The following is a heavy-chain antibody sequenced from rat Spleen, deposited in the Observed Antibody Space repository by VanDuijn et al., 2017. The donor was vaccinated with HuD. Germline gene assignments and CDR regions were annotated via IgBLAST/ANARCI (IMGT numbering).Heavy chain of an antibody. Sequence: EVQLVESGGGLVQPGRSMKLSCAASGFTFSSFPMAWVRQAPTKGLEWVATISTSGGSTYYRDSVKGRFTISRDNAKSTLYLQMNSLRSEDTATYYCTSITTVFDFWGQGVMVTVSS. V-gene: IGHV5-46*01. CDR2: ISTSGGST. J-gene: IGHJ2*01. CDR3: TSITTVFDF. CDR1: GFTFSSFP. D-gene: IGHD1-1*01.